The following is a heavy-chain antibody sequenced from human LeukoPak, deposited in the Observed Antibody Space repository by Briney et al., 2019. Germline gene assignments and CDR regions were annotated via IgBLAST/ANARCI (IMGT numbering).Heavy chain of an antibody. V-gene: IGHV4-59*01. CDR3: TRGYDIDV. CDR1: GGSISNYY. J-gene: IGHJ6*02. Sequence: SETMSLICTVYGGSISNYYWSWIGQPPGKALEWIGYIYYTGTTKYNPSLKSRATISLETSRNQFSLQLTSVTAADTALFFCTRGYDIDVWGQGTTVTVSS. CDR2: IYYTGTT.